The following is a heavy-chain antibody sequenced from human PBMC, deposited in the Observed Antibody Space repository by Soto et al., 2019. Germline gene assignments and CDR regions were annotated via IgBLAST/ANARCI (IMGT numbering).Heavy chain of an antibody. J-gene: IGHJ4*02. D-gene: IGHD3-9*01. CDR1: GYIFVNYG. CDR3: ARDNDVFTGYYLDY. Sequence: QVQLVQSEAEVKKPGASVKVSCRASGYIFVNYGISWVRQAPGQGLEWMVWISAYNVNIKYAQEFQGRVTMTRDTYQSTAYMVLGSLRSDDTDVYYCARDNDVFTGYYLDYWGQGTLVTVSS. CDR2: ISAYNVNI. V-gene: IGHV1-18*01.